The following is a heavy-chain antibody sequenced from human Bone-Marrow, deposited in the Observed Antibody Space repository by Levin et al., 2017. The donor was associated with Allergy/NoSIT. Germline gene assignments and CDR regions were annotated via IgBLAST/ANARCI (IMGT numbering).Heavy chain of an antibody. V-gene: IGHV3-53*01. CDR2: IYSDGST. Sequence: LSLTCAASGFTVSRNYMNWVRQAPGKGLEWVSLIYSDGSTHYADSVRGRFTISRDNSKNTLFLQMTSLRVDDTAVYYCASNADFGYLGQGTVVTVSS. CDR1: GFTVSRNY. J-gene: IGHJ4*02. CDR3: ASNADFGY.